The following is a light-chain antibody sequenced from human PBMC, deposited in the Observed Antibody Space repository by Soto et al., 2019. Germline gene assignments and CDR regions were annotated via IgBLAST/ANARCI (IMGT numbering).Light chain of an antibody. J-gene: IGKJ5*01. V-gene: IGKV1-39*01. Sequence: RTGASSSRRASVGNRVTITWRAGQGIRGDLGWYQQKPGKAPKLLIYAASSLQSGVPSRFSASGSGTHLSLPTCSLQPQDFPTHYCQQSYTTHLTFGQGTRLEIK. CDR2: AAS. CDR3: QQSYTTHLT. CDR1: QGIRGD.